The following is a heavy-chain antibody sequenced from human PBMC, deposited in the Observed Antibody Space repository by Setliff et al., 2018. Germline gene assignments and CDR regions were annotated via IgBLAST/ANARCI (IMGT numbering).Heavy chain of an antibody. D-gene: IGHD3-22*01. CDR1: GFSISSGYY. Sequence: SETLSLTCAVSGFSISSGYYWGWIRQPPGKGLEWIVNIHHSGKAYYNPSLKSRVTMSVDTSKNHVSLKLSSVTAADTAVYYCARDFELLDNYDIRDVFFDHWGKGTTVTVSS. CDR3: ARDFELLDNYDIRDVFFDH. J-gene: IGHJ6*04. CDR2: IHHSGKA. V-gene: IGHV4-38-2*02.